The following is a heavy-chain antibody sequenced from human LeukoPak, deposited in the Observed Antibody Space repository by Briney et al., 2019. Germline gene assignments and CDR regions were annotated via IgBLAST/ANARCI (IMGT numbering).Heavy chain of an antibody. CDR2: IYYSGST. CDR1: GGSIGSSSYY. CDR3: ARHSSIRSPFVY. J-gene: IGHJ4*02. D-gene: IGHD6-19*01. Sequence: SETLSLTCTVSGGSIGSSSYYWGWIRQPPGKGLEWIGSIYYSGSTYYSPSLKSRVTISVDTSKNQFSLKLSSVTAADTAIYYCARHSSIRSPFVYWGQGTRVIVSS. V-gene: IGHV4-39*01.